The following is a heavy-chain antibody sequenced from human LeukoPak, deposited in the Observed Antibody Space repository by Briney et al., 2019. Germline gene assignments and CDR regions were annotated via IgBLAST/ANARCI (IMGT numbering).Heavy chain of an antibody. CDR2: IIPIFGTA. D-gene: IGHD3-22*01. CDR3: ARETHYDSSGYYVGAFDI. V-gene: IGHV1-69*01. J-gene: IGHJ3*02. CDR1: GGTFSSYA. Sequence: SVKVSCKASGGTFSSYAISWVRQAPGQGLEWMGGIIPIFGTANYAQKFQGRVTITADESTSTAYMELSSLRSEDTAVYYCARETHYDSSGYYVGAFDIWGQGTMVTVSS.